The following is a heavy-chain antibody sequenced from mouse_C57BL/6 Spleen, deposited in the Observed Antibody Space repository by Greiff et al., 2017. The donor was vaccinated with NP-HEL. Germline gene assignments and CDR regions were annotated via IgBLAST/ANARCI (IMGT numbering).Heavy chain of an antibody. J-gene: IGHJ4*01. D-gene: IGHD4-1*01. CDR1: GYAFSSSW. CDR3: ARPGTYAMDY. Sequence: QVQLKQSGPELVKPGASVKISCKASGYAFSSSWMNWVKQRPGKGLEWIGRIYPGDGDTNYNGKFKGKATLTADKSSSTAYMQLSSLTSEDSAVYFCARPGTYAMDYWGQGTSVTVSS. V-gene: IGHV1-82*01. CDR2: IYPGDGDT.